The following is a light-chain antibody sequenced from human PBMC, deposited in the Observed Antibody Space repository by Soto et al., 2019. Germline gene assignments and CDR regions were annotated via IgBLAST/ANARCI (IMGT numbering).Light chain of an antibody. V-gene: IGKV3-15*01. CDR1: QSVSDN. Sequence: IVVTQSPPTLPVSPGERATLPCRARQSVSDNLAWYQQKPGQAPRLLIHGGSTRATGVAARFSGSGYGREFTLTISSLQSEDVAVYYCQQYNVWPYTFG. CDR3: QQYNVWPYT. J-gene: IGKJ2*01. CDR2: GGS.